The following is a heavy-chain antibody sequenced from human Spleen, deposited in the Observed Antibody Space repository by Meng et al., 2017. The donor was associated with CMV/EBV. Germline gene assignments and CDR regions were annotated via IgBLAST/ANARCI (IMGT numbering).Heavy chain of an antibody. D-gene: IGHD7-27*01. J-gene: IGHJ4*02. Sequence: GGSLRLSCAASGFSFDNYAMHWVRQAPGKGLEWVSSISGSGGSTYSADSVKGRLTISRDNSESTLYLQMNSLTAEDTAIYYCVKGWQNLGDYWGQGTLVTVSS. V-gene: IGHV3-23*01. CDR1: GFSFDNYA. CDR3: VKGWQNLGDY. CDR2: ISGSGGST.